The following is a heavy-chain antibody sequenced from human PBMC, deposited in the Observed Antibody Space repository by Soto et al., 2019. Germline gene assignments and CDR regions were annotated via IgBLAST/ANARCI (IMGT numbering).Heavy chain of an antibody. CDR3: ARDFLYDSSGHYGMDV. J-gene: IGHJ6*02. CDR2: IYYSGST. CDR1: GGSISSYY. V-gene: IGHV4-59*01. D-gene: IGHD3-22*01. Sequence: SETLSLTXTVSGGSISSYYWSWIRQPPGKGLEWIGYIYYSGSTNYNPSLKSRVTISVDTSKNQFSLKLSSVTAADTAVYYCARDFLYDSSGHYGMDVWGQGTTVTVSS.